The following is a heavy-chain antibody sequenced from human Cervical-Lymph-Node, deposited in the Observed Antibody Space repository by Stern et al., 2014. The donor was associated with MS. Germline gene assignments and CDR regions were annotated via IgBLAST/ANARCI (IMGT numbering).Heavy chain of an antibody. J-gene: IGHJ4*02. CDR1: GGSISSGDYY. CDR3: ARGRRDGYNFLYYFDY. D-gene: IGHD5-24*01. CDR2: IYYSGST. Sequence: VQLVESGPGLVKPSQTLSLTCTVSGGSISSGDYYWTWIRQRPGKGLEWIGYIYYSGSTYYNPSLKSRVTVLVDTSRNQFSLKLSSVTAADTAVYYCARGRRDGYNFLYYFDYWGQGTLVTVSS. V-gene: IGHV4-31*03.